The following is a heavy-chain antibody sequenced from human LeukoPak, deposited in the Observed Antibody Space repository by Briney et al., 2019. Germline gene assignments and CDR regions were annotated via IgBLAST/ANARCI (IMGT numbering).Heavy chain of an antibody. J-gene: IGHJ4*02. D-gene: IGHD6-19*01. CDR2: ISPSGAST. V-gene: IGHV1-46*01. Sequence: ASVKVSCKSFGYTFTSNYIHWVRQAPGQGPEWMGVISPSGASTTYAQTFQGRVTLTRDMSTSTDYLELSRLRSDDTAVYYCARDRAGIAVALPDYWGQGTLVTVSS. CDR1: GYTFTSNY. CDR3: ARDRAGIAVALPDY.